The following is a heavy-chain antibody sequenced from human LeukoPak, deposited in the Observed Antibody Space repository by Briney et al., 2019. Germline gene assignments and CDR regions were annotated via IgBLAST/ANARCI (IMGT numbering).Heavy chain of an antibody. Sequence: GGSLRLSCAASGFTFSSYAMHWVRQAPGKGLEWVAVISYDGSNEYYADSVKGRFTISRDNSKNTLYLQMHSLRAEDTAVYYCARAVLLWFWEFDYWGQGTLVTVSS. J-gene: IGHJ4*02. CDR3: ARAVLLWFWEFDY. CDR1: GFTFSSYA. D-gene: IGHD3-10*01. CDR2: ISYDGSNE. V-gene: IGHV3-30*01.